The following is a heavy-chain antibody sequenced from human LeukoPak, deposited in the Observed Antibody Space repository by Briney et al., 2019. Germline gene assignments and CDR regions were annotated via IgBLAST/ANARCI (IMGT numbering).Heavy chain of an antibody. D-gene: IGHD3-3*01. Sequence: PGGSLRLSCAASGFTFGSYGMSWVRQAPGKGLEWVSIIGGRDDRTYYADFVKGRFTISRDNSKNILYLQMNSLRAEDTAVYYCAKDPNPLYDLWSGYKWGQGTLVTVSS. CDR1: GFTFGSYG. J-gene: IGHJ4*02. CDR3: AKDPNPLYDLWSGYK. CDR2: IGGRDDRT. V-gene: IGHV3-23*01.